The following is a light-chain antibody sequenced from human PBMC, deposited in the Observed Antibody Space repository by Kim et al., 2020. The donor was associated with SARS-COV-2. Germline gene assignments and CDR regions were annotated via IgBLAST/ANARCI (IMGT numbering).Light chain of an antibody. CDR3: TSYTVIGAVI. V-gene: IGLV2-14*03. Sequence: GQSITISCPGTSSDGGGYNYVSWYQQLPGKVPKLMIYDLIERPSGVSNRFSGSKSGNAAYLTISGLQAEDEADYYCTSYTVIGAVIFGGGTQLTVL. CDR2: DLI. J-gene: IGLJ2*01. CDR1: SSDGGGYNY.